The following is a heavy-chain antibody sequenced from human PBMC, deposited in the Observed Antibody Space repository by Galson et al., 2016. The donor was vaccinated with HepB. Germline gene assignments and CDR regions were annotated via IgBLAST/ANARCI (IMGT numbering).Heavy chain of an antibody. CDR1: EFTFNNCP. Sequence: SLRLSCAASEFTFNNCPLHWFRQAPGKGLEWVAVLSHDGVTRFYADSVRARFTISRDKSKTTVYLQMDGLSAEDTAVYYGAREWELGCYFDYWGQGTLVTVSS. J-gene: IGHJ4*02. V-gene: IGHV3-30-3*01. D-gene: IGHD1-26*01. CDR2: LSHDGVTR. CDR3: AREWELGCYFDY.